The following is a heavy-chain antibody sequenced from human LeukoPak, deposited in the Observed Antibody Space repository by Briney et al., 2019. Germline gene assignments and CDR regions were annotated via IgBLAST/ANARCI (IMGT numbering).Heavy chain of an antibody. CDR3: GKDDSSVVTPLFHH. D-gene: IGHD4-23*01. Sequence: PGRSLRLSCAASGFTFDNYAMSWVRQAPGKGLDWVSSISGNGGSTHYADSVKGRFTISRDNSKNTLYLQMNSLRAEDTAVYYCGKDDSSVVTPLFHHWGQGTLVTVSS. J-gene: IGHJ1*01. V-gene: IGHV3-23*01. CDR1: GFTFDNYA. CDR2: ISGNGGST.